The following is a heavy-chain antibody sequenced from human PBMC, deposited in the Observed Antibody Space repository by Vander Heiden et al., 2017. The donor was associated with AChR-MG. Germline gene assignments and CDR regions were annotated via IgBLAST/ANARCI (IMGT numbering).Heavy chain of an antibody. CDR3: ARGGKYSYGRTPNFDY. J-gene: IGHJ4*02. Sequence: QLQLQESGPGLVQPSETLSLTCTVSGCSISSSSYHWGWIRQPPGKGLEWSGSIYDSGSTYYNPSLKSRVTISVDTSKNQFSLKLSSVTAADTAVYYCARGGKYSYGRTPNFDYWGQGTLVTVSS. V-gene: IGHV4-39*01. CDR1: GCSISSSSYH. D-gene: IGHD5-18*01. CDR2: IYDSGST.